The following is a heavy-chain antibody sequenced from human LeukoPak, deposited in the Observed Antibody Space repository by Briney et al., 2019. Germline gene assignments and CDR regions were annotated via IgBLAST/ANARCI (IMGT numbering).Heavy chain of an antibody. Sequence: GGSLRLSCAASGFTFSTYAMSWVRQAPGRGLEWVSAISGGAGITWYADTVKGRFTISRDTSRNTLYLQMNSLRAEDTAVYYCAKDLMRDRWFGESWGQGTLVTVSS. CDR2: ISGGAGIT. CDR3: AKDLMRDRWFGES. CDR1: GFTFSTYA. V-gene: IGHV3-23*01. D-gene: IGHD3-10*01. J-gene: IGHJ1*01.